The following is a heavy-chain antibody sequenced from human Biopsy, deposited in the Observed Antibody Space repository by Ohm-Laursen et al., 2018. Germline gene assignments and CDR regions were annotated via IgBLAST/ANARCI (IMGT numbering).Heavy chain of an antibody. J-gene: IGHJ6*02. Sequence: GTLSLTCTVSGGSISSDWWSWIRQTPGKGLEWIGYVYYSGTTTYNPSLRSRVTISVDTSMNQISLRLQSVTAADMAIYYCTRATNSTGWPYYYFYGMDIWGQGTTVTVSS. CDR2: VYYSGTT. CDR3: TRATNSTGWPYYYFYGMDI. CDR1: GGSISSDW. D-gene: IGHD2/OR15-2a*01. V-gene: IGHV4-59*01.